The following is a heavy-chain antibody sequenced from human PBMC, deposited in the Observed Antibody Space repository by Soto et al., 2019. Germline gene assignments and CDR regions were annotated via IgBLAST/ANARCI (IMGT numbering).Heavy chain of an antibody. D-gene: IGHD3-22*01. CDR3: AKKHESSGFHTCDY. CDR1: GYMFSSYA. J-gene: IGHJ4*02. Sequence: PGGSLRLSCAASGYMFSSYAMNWVRQAPGKGLEWVSGISVSAGSTYYADSVKGRFTISRDNSKNTLYLQVNSLRAEDTAVYYCAKKHESSGFHTCDYWGQGTLVTVS. V-gene: IGHV3-23*01. CDR2: ISVSAGST.